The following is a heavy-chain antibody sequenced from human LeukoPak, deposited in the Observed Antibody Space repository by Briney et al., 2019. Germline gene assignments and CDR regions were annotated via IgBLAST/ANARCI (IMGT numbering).Heavy chain of an antibody. CDR2: IIPIFGTA. Sequence: SVKVSCTASGGTFSSYAISWVRQAPGQGLEWMGGIIPIFGTANYAQKFQGRVTITADESTSTAYMELSSLRSEDTAVYYCARVARLAYCGGDCYSSYYYGMDVWGQGTTVTVSS. J-gene: IGHJ6*02. CDR3: ARVARLAYCGGDCYSSYYYGMDV. V-gene: IGHV1-69*13. CDR1: GGTFSSYA. D-gene: IGHD2-21*02.